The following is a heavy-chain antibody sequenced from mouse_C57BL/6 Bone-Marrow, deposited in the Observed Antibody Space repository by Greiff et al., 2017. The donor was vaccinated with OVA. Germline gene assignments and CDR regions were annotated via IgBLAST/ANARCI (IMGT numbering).Heavy chain of an antibody. D-gene: IGHD1-1*01. Sequence: EVQVVESGGGLVQPKGSLKLSCAASGFTFNTYAMHWVRQAPGKGLEWVARIRSKSSNYATYYADSVKDRFTISRDDSQSMLYLQMNNLKTEDTAIYFCVRYYYGSSYLGAMDYWGQGTSVTVSS. CDR3: VRYYYGSSYLGAMDY. CDR1: GFTFNTYA. V-gene: IGHV10-3*01. CDR2: IRSKSSNYAT. J-gene: IGHJ4*01.